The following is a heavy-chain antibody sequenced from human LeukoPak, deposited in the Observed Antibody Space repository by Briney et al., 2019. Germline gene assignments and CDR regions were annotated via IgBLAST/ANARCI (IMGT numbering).Heavy chain of an antibody. J-gene: IGHJ4*02. V-gene: IGHV3-69-1*01. CDR2: IRGDGYT. Sequence: GGSLRLSCAASGFTFSTYAMSWVRQAPGKGLEWVSTIRGDGYTYYADSVKGRFTISRDNAKNSLYLQMNSLRDEDTAVCYCARDSLARFDYWGQGTLVTVSS. CDR1: GFTFSTYA. D-gene: IGHD6-6*01. CDR3: ARDSLARFDY.